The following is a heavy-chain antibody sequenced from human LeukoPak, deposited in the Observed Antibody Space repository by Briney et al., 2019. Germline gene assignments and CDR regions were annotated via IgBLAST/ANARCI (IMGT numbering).Heavy chain of an antibody. D-gene: IGHD6-13*01. CDR1: GGSISSSSYY. J-gene: IGHJ5*02. CDR2: IYYSGST. V-gene: IGHV4-39*01. CDR3: ARTYSSSWYLSLWFDP. Sequence: SSETLSLTCTVSGGSISSSSYYWGWIRQPPGKGLEWIGSIYYSGSTYYNPSLKSRVTISVDTSKNQFSLRLSSVTAADMAVYYCARTYSSSWYLSLWFDPWGQGTLVTVSS.